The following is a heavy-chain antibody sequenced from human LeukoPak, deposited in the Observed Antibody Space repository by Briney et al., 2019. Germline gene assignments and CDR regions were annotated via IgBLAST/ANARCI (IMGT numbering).Heavy chain of an antibody. CDR1: GYTSTSYY. CDR2: INPSGGST. Sequence: ASVTVSCTASGYTSTSYYMHWVRQAPGQGLEWMGIINPSGGSTSYAQKFQGRVTMTRDTSTSTVYMELSSLRSEDTAVYYCARDLLVKEYCSGVCFVRTYYYYYGMDVWGQGTTVTVSS. CDR3: ARDLLVKEYCSGVCFVRTYYYYYGMDV. D-gene: IGHD2-15*01. J-gene: IGHJ6*02. V-gene: IGHV1-46*01.